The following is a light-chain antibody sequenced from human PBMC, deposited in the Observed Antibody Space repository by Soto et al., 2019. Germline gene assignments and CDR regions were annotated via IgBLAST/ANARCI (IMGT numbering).Light chain of an antibody. CDR1: QSVRSNY. J-gene: IGKJ2*01. V-gene: IGKV3-20*01. CDR3: QQYGGSPYT. Sequence: EIVLTQCPGTLSLSPGERATLSCRASQSVRSNYLAWYQRKPGQAPRLLIYGASTRATGIPDRFSGTGSGTDFTLTISRLEPEDFAVYYCQQYGGSPYTFGQGTKLEIK. CDR2: GAS.